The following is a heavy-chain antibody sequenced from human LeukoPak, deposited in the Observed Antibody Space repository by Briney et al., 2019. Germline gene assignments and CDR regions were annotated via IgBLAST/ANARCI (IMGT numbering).Heavy chain of an antibody. CDR1: GYTLTELS. D-gene: IGHD3-3*01. Sequence: ASVKVSCKVSGYTLTELSMHWVRQAPGKGLEWMGGFDPEDGETIYAQKFQGRVTMTEDTSTDTAYMELGSLRSEDTAVYYCANYDFWSGYYVSWGQGTLVTVSS. J-gene: IGHJ4*02. CDR2: FDPEDGET. CDR3: ANYDFWSGYYVS. V-gene: IGHV1-24*01.